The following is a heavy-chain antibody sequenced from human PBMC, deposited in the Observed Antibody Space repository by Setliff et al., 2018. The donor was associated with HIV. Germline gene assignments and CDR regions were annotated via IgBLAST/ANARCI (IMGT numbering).Heavy chain of an antibody. V-gene: IGHV4-38-2*01. J-gene: IGHJ3*02. CDR3: ARVVDNSSGYYYLGAFDI. CDR1: GYSISSGYY. CDR2: IHHGGST. Sequence: SETLSLTCAVSGYSISSGYYWGWIRQPPGKGLEWIGSIHHGGSTYYSPSPKSRVTISLEPSKNQFSLKLSSVTAADTTVYYCARVVDNSSGYYYLGAFDIWGQGTMVTVSS. D-gene: IGHD3-22*01.